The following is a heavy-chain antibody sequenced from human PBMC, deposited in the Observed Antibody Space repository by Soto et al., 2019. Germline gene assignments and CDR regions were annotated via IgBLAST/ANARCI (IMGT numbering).Heavy chain of an antibody. Sequence: ASETLSLTCTVAGHSINSDYYWGLIRHPPGKGLEWIGSIYPGGGTYYNPSLKSRVTISIDTSKNQFSLRLTSVTAADTAMYYCARKGYYPSGRINLFDSWGQGTLVTVSS. V-gene: IGHV4-38-2*02. CDR2: IYPGGGT. CDR3: ARKGYYPSGRINLFDS. CDR1: GHSINSDYY. J-gene: IGHJ4*02. D-gene: IGHD3-10*01.